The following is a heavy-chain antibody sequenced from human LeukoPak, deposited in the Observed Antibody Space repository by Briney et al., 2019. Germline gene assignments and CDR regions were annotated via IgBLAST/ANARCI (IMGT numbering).Heavy chain of an antibody. J-gene: IGHJ4*02. V-gene: IGHV1-46*01. CDR2: INPSGGST. D-gene: IGHD5-12*01. Sequence: ASVTVSCTASGYTFTSYYMHWVRQAPGQGLEWMGIINPSGGSTSYAQKFQGRVTMTRDTSTSTVYMELSSLRSEDTAVYYCARGRRGIVATITGYFDYWGQGTLVTVSS. CDR3: ARGRRGIVATITGYFDY. CDR1: GYTFTSYY.